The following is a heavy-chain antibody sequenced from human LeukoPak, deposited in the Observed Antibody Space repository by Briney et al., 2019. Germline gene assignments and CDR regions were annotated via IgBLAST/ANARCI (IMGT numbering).Heavy chain of an antibody. CDR2: IYHSGST. V-gene: IGHV4-4*02. J-gene: IGHJ4*02. D-gene: IGHD3-22*01. CDR1: GGSISSSNW. Sequence: SGTLSLTCAVSGGSISSSNWWSWVRQPPGKGLEWIGEIYHSGSTNYNPSLKSRVTISVDKSKNQFSLKLSSVTAADTAVYYCARMVDDYYDSSGYYYFDYWGQGTLATVSS. CDR3: ARMVDDYYDSSGYYYFDY.